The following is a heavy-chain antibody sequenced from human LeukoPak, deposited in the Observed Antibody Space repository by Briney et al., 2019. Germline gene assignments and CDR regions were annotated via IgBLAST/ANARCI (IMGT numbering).Heavy chain of an antibody. CDR3: ARLAAAGTYYYYYYYMDV. V-gene: IGHV4-59*01. CDR2: IYYSGST. CDR1: GGSISSYY. J-gene: IGHJ6*03. Sequence: SETLSLTCTVSGGSISSYYWSWIRQPPGKGLEWIGYIYYSGSTNYNPSLKSRVTISVDTSKNQFSLKLSSVTAADTAVYYCARLAAAGTYYYYYYYMDVWGKGTTVTVSS. D-gene: IGHD6-13*01.